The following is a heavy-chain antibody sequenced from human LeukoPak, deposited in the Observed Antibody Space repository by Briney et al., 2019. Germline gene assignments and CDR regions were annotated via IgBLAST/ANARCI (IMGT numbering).Heavy chain of an antibody. CDR1: GFTFSSYD. Sequence: GSLRLSRGASGFTFSSYDMTWVRQAPGKGLEWVSGIYGRGGTTYYADSVKGRFIVSRDNSKNSLSLQMNRLRAEDTAVYYCARVVGRNWYLDLWGRGTQVTVSS. J-gene: IGHJ2*01. V-gene: IGHV3-23*01. D-gene: IGHD1-14*01. CDR3: ARVVGRNWYLDL. CDR2: IYGRGGTT.